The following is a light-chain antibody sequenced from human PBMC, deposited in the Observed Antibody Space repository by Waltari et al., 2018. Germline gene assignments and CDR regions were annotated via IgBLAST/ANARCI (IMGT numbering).Light chain of an antibody. J-gene: IGLJ2*01. CDR1: SGHSTYT. CDR2: VNSDGTH. CDR3: QTWGTGTVV. Sequence: QLVLTQSPSASASLGASVKLTCTLSSGHSTYTIAWHQQQPEKGPRDLRRVNSDGTHSKGDGIPDRFSGSTSGGERHLTISSLQSEDEADYYCQTWGTGTVVFGGGTKLTVL. V-gene: IGLV4-69*01.